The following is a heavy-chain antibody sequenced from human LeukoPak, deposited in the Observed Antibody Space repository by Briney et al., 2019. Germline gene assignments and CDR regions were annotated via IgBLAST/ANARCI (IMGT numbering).Heavy chain of an antibody. V-gene: IGHV3-9*01. J-gene: IGHJ4*02. D-gene: IGHD6-19*01. CDR1: GFTFDDYA. Sequence: GGSLRLSCAASGFTFDDYAMHWVRQAPGKGLEWVSGISWNSGSIGYADSVKGRFTISRDNAKNSLYLQMNSLRAEDTALYYCAKDSLHSSGPTWYFDYWGQGTLVTVSS. CDR3: AKDSLHSSGPTWYFDY. CDR2: ISWNSGSI.